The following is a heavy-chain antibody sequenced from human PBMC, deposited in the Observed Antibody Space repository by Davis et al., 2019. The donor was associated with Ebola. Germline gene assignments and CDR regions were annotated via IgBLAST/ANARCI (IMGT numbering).Heavy chain of an antibody. Sequence: MPSETLSLTCTVSGGSIISSSSYWGWIRQPPRKGLEWIGSIYHSGSTNYNPSLKSRVTISVDMSKNQFSLKLSSVTAADTAVYYCARGGGNSAYYWGQGTLVTVSS. J-gene: IGHJ4*02. CDR3: ARGGGNSAYY. D-gene: IGHD4-23*01. CDR2: IYHSGST. V-gene: IGHV4-39*07. CDR1: GGSIISSSSY.